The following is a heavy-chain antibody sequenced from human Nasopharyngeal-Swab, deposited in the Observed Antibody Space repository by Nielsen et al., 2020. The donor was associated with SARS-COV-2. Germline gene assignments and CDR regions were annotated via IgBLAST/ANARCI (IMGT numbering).Heavy chain of an antibody. J-gene: IGHJ6*04. CDR3: ARAWQQLADV. D-gene: IGHD6-13*01. Sequence: GESLQISWAASGFTFSSYSMNWVRQAPGKGLEWVSYISSSSSTIYYADSVKGRFTISRDNAKNSLYLQMNSLRAEDTAVYYCARAWQQLADVWGKGTTVTVSS. V-gene: IGHV3-48*04. CDR2: ISSSSSTI. CDR1: GFTFSSYS.